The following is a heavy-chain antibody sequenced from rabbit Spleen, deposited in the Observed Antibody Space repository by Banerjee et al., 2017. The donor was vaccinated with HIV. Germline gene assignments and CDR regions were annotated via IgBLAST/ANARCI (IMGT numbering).Heavy chain of an antibody. D-gene: IGHD8-1*01. Sequence: QSLEESGGDLVKPGASLTLTCTASGFALSGYYMCWVRQAPGKGLEWISCIAGSSSGFTYSATWAKGRFTISKTSSTTVTLQMTSLTVADTATYFCARDTGSSFSSYGMDLWGPGTLVTVS. CDR2: IAGSSSGFT. J-gene: IGHJ6*01. CDR3: ARDTGSSFSSYGMDL. CDR1: GFALSGYY. V-gene: IGHV1S40*01.